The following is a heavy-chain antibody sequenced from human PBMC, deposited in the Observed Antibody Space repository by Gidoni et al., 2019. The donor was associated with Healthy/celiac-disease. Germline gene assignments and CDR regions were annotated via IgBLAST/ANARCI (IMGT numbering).Heavy chain of an antibody. V-gene: IGHV1-8*01. CDR3: ARFPGWSGSYFDVGVGYYDYGMDV. Sequence: QVQLAHSAAEVKKPGAPVKVSCQASVHTFTSSDIHRVRPAIGQGHEWMGWLNPNSGKTGNAQKYQGGVTMNKNTSISRAYMEVSSLKSEDTAVYCCARFPGWSGSYFDVGVGYYDYGMDVWGQGTTVTVSS. D-gene: IGHD1-26*01. CDR2: LNPNSGKT. CDR1: VHTFTSSD. J-gene: IGHJ6*02.